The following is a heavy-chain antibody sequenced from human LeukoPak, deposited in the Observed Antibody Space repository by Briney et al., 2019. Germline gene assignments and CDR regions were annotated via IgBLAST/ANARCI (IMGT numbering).Heavy chain of an antibody. CDR2: ISSRHLTT. D-gene: IGHD4-17*01. CDR1: GFTLSSFA. Sequence: HTGGSLRLSCAVSGFTLSSFAMTWVRQAPGKGLEWVSSISSRHLTTYYTDSVKGRFTISRDNSKNSLYLQMNSLRAEDTAVYYCTKDPNGDYVGAFDPWGQGTLVTVSS. CDR3: TKDPNGDYVGAFDP. J-gene: IGHJ5*02. V-gene: IGHV3-23*01.